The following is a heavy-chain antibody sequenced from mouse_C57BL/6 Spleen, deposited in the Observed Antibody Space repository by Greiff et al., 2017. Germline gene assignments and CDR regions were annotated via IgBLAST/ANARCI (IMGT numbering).Heavy chain of an antibody. J-gene: IGHJ2*01. CDR3: ARSNSFFDY. CDR1: GYAFTNYL. CDR2: INPGSGGT. V-gene: IGHV1-54*01. Sequence: VKLMESGAELVRPGTSVKVSCKASGYAFTNYLIEWVKQRPGQGLEWIGVINPGSGGTNYNEKFKGKATLTADKSSSTAYMQLSSLTSEDSAVYFCARSNSFFDYWGQGTTLTVSS.